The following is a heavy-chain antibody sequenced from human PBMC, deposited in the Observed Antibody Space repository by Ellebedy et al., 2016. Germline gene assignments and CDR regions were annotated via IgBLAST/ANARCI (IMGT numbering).Heavy chain of an antibody. CDR1: GGSFSDYY. J-gene: IGHJ4*02. Sequence: SETLSLTCAVYGGSFSDYYWSWIRQSPGKGLEWIGEINHSGSTNYNPSLKSRVTISVDTSKNQFSLKLSSVTAADTAVYYCARSTSMEVFDYWGQGILVTVSS. V-gene: IGHV4-34*01. CDR2: INHSGST. D-gene: IGHD5-18*01. CDR3: ARSTSMEVFDY.